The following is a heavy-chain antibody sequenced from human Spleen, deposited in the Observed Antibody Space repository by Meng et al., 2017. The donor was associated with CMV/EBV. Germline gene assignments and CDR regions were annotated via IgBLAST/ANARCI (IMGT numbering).Heavy chain of an antibody. V-gene: IGHV4-34*01. CDR1: SCSGPD. D-gene: IGHD4-11*01. CDR3: ARESSIRLAYNNYWFFDP. Sequence: SCSGPDWSWIRQPPGTGLEWIGELNHSGSTSYNPSLKSRVAISVDTSKNEVSLKVNSVTAADTAVYYCARESSIRLAYNNYWFFDPWGQGTLVTVSS. J-gene: IGHJ5*02. CDR2: LNHSGST.